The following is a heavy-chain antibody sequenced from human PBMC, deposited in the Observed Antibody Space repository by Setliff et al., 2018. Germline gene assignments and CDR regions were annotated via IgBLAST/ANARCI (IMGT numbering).Heavy chain of an antibody. CDR2: IIPIFGTA. CDR3: ARDRAYSSSWFLWFDP. D-gene: IGHD6-13*01. V-gene: IGHV1-69*13. J-gene: IGHJ5*02. CDR1: GYTFTSYG. Sequence: SVKVSCKASGYTFTSYGISWVRQAPGQGLEWMGGIIPIFGTANYAQKFQGRVTITADESTSTAYMELSSLRSEDTAVYYCARDRAYSSSWFLWFDPWGQGTLVTVSS.